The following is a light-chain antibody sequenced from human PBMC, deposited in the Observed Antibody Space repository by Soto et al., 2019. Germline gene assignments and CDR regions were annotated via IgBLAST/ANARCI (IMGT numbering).Light chain of an antibody. V-gene: IGKV3-20*01. CDR1: QSVSSSY. J-gene: IGKJ2*01. CDR2: GAS. CDR3: QQYGSSPYT. Sequence: EIVLTQSPGTLSLSPGERATLSCRASQSVSSSYLGWYQQKPGQAPRLLIYGASSRATGIPDRFSGSGSGTDFTLTISRLEPEDCAVYYCQQYGSSPYTFGQGTKLEIK.